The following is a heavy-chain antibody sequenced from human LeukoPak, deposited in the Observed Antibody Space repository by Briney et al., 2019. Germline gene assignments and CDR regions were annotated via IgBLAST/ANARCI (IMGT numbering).Heavy chain of an antibody. D-gene: IGHD6-13*01. CDR3: ARLGYSSSAWGIYYYYMDV. Sequence: SGSTYYNPSLKSRVTISVETSKKQFSLKLSSVTAADTAVYYCARLGYSSSAWGIYYYYMDVWGKGTTVTVSS. CDR2: SGST. V-gene: IGHV4-39*01. J-gene: IGHJ6*03.